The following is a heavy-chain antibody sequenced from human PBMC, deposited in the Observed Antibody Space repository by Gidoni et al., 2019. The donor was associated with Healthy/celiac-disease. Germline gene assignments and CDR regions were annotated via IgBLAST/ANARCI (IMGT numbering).Heavy chain of an antibody. J-gene: IGHJ3*02. CDR1: GYTFTGYY. D-gene: IGHD2-15*01. CDR2: INPNSGGT. CDR3: AGRDIVVVVAATQYDAFDI. Sequence: QVQLVQSGAEVKKPGASVKFSCKASGYTFTGYYIHWVRQAPGQGLEWMGWINPNSGGTNYAQKFQGRVTMTRDTSISTAYMELSRLRSDDTAVYYCAGRDIVVVVAATQYDAFDIWGQGTMVTVSS. V-gene: IGHV1-2*02.